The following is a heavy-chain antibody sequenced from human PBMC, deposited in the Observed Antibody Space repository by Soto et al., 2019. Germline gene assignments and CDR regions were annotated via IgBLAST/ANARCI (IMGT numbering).Heavy chain of an antibody. D-gene: IGHD5-18*01. V-gene: IGHV1-69*13. CDR1: GGTFSSYA. CDR2: IIPIFGTA. CDR3: AVAWVQLWLPLSYFDY. Sequence: SVKVSCKASGGTFSSYAISWVRQAPGQGLEWMGGIIPIFGTANYAQKFQGRVTITADESTSTAYMELSSLRSEDTAVYYCAVAWVQLWLPLSYFDYWGQGTLVTVSS. J-gene: IGHJ4*02.